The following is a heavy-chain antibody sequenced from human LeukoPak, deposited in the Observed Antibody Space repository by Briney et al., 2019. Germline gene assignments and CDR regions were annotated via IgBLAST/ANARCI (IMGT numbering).Heavy chain of an antibody. J-gene: IGHJ3*02. V-gene: IGHV3-74*01. CDR2: INGDETST. CDR1: GFFFSRYW. Sequence: GGSLRLSCAASGFFFSRYWMYWVRQAPGKGLVWVSHINGDETSTNYADLVKGRFTISRDNAKNTLYLQMNSLRAEDTALYYCASLTHYDSRSFAFDIWGQGTMVTVSS. D-gene: IGHD3-22*01. CDR3: ASLTHYDSRSFAFDI.